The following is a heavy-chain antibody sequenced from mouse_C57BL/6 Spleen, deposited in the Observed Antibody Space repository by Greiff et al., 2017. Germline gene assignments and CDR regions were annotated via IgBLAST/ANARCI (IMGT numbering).Heavy chain of an antibody. J-gene: IGHJ2*01. V-gene: IGHV1-15*01. Sequence: VKLQESGAELVRPGASVTLSCKASGYTFTDYEMHWVKQTPVHGLEWIGAIDPETGGTAYNQKFKGKAILTADKSSSTAYMELRSLTSEGSAVYYGTRFDYWGQGTTLTVSS. CDR3: TRFDY. CDR2: IDPETGGT. CDR1: GYTFTDYE.